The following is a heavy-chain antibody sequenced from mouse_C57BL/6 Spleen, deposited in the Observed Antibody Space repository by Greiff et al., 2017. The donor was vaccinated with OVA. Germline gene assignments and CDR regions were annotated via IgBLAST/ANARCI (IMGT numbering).Heavy chain of an antibody. CDR2: INPSNGGT. Sequence: QVQLQQPGPELVKPGASVKLSCKASGYTFTSYWMHWVKQRPGQGLEWIGNINPSNGGTNYNEKFKSKATLTVDKSSSTAYMQLSSLTSEDSAVYYCARGTAQVSTWFAYWGQGTLVTVSA. CDR1: GYTFTSYW. D-gene: IGHD3-2*02. V-gene: IGHV1-53*01. CDR3: ARGTAQVSTWFAY. J-gene: IGHJ3*01.